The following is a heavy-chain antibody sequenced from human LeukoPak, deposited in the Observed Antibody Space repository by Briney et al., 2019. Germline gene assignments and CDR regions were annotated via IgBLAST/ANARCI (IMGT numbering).Heavy chain of an antibody. D-gene: IGHD2-15*01. CDR1: GYTFTSYG. CDR2: ISGDNGNT. Sequence: ASVKVSCKASGYTFTSYGISWVRQAPGQGLEWMGWISGDNGNTNYAQKFQDRVTMTTDTSTSTAYMDLRSLRSDDTAVYYCARAGWYYYMDVWGKGTTVTVSS. J-gene: IGHJ6*03. V-gene: IGHV1-18*01. CDR3: ARAGWYYYMDV.